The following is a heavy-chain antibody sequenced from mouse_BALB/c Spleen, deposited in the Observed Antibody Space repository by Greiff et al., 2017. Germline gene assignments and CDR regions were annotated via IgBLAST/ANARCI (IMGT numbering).Heavy chain of an antibody. CDR3: ACTVVERGYAMDD. CDR2: IYPGDGDT. D-gene: IGHD1-1*01. J-gene: IGHJ4*01. CDR1: GYAFSSYW. Sequence: QVQLQQSGAELVRPGSSVKISCKASGYAFSSYWMNWVKQRPGQGLEWIGQIYPGDGDTNYNGKFKGKATLTADKSSSTAYMQLSSLTSEDSAVYFCACTVVERGYAMDDWGQGTSVTVSS. V-gene: IGHV1-80*01.